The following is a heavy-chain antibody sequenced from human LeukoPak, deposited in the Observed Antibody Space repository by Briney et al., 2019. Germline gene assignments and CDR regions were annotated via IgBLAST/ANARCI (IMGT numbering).Heavy chain of an antibody. CDR1: GGTFSSYA. V-gene: IGHV1-69*05. Sequence: SVKVSCKASGGTFSSYAISWVRQAPGRGLEWMGGIIPIFGTANYAQKFQGRVTITTDESTSTAYMELSSLRSEDTAVYYCARETQYCSSTSCLTWFDPWGQGTLVTVSS. J-gene: IGHJ5*02. CDR2: IIPIFGTA. CDR3: ARETQYCSSTSCLTWFDP. D-gene: IGHD2-2*01.